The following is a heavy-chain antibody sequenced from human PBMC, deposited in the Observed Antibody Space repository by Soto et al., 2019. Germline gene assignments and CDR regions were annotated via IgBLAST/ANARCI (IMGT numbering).Heavy chain of an antibody. V-gene: IGHV3-30-3*01. Sequence: QVHLVESGGGVVQPRGSLRLSCAASGFNFRGFTMHWVRQAPDKGLEWLSVISYAGDYKNYADSVRGRISISRDNSKNTLFLQMNSLRPDDTAVYFCAREPWGYSGSAKHFDYWGQGSLVIVSS. J-gene: IGHJ4*02. CDR1: GFNFRGFT. D-gene: IGHD6-25*01. CDR3: AREPWGYSGSAKHFDY. CDR2: ISYAGDYK.